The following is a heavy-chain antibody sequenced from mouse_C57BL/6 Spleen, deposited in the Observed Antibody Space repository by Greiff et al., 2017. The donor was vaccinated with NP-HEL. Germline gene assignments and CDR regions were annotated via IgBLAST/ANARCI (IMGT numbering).Heavy chain of an antibody. V-gene: IGHV1-59*01. Sequence: QVQLQQPGAELVRPGTSVKLSCKASGYTFTSYWMHWVKQRPGQGLEWIGVIDPSDSYTNYNQKFKGKATLTVDTSSSTAYMQLSSLTSEDSAVYYCAREGVGRRVYYFDYWGQGTTLTVSS. J-gene: IGHJ2*01. CDR1: GYTFTSYW. CDR3: AREGVGRRVYYFDY. D-gene: IGHD4-1*01. CDR2: IDPSDSYT.